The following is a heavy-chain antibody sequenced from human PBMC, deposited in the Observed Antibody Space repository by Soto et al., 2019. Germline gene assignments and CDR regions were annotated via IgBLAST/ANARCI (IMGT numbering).Heavy chain of an antibody. J-gene: IGHJ6*02. D-gene: IGHD3-3*01. CDR3: ASERIRSGYSHYYGMDV. CDR2: IHSSGST. Sequence: SETLSLTCRVSGCSVSSGSYYWSWIRQPPGKGLEWIGYIHSSGSTNYNPSLKSRVTISVDTSKNQFSLKLSSVTAADTAVYYCASERIRSGYSHYYGMDVWGQGTTVTVSS. V-gene: IGHV4-61*01. CDR1: GCSVSSGSYY.